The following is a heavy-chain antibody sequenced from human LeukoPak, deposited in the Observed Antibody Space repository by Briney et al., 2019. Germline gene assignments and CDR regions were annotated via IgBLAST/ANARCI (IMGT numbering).Heavy chain of an antibody. CDR3: ARDHLRNYDFWSGYSSYYYYGMDV. Sequence: RPSETLSLTCAVYGGSFSGYYWSWIRQPPGKGLEWIGEINHSGSTNYNPSLKSRVTISVDTSKNQFSLKLSSVTAADTAVYYCARDHLRNYDFWSGYSSYYYYGMDVWGQGTTVTVSS. V-gene: IGHV4-34*01. J-gene: IGHJ6*02. D-gene: IGHD3-3*01. CDR1: GGSFSGYY. CDR2: INHSGST.